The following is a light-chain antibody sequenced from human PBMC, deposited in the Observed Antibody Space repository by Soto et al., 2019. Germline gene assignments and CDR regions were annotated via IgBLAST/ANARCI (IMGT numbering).Light chain of an antibody. CDR2: GNS. Sequence: QSVLTQPPSVSGAPGQRVTISCTGSSSNIGAGYDVHWYQQLPGTAPKLLIYGNSNRPSGVPDRFSGSKSGTSASLAITGLQAKDEADYYCQSYDSSLSGRGYVFGTGTKLTVL. J-gene: IGLJ1*01. V-gene: IGLV1-40*01. CDR3: QSYDSSLSGRGYV. CDR1: SSNIGAGYD.